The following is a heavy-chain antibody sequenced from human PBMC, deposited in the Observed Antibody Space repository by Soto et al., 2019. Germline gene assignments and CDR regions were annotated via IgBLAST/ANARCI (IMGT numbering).Heavy chain of an antibody. CDR2: ISAYNGNT. CDR1: GYTFTSYG. J-gene: IGHJ6*02. V-gene: IGHV1-18*01. D-gene: IGHD3-10*01. Sequence: QVQLVQSGAEVKKPGASVKVSCKASGYTFTSYGISWLRQAPGQGLEWMGWISAYNGNTNYAQKLQGRVTMTTDTSRRTADMELRSLRTDDTAVYYCARPLVRGDHSYYYGLYVWGQGSTVTVAS. CDR3: ARPLVRGDHSYYYGLYV.